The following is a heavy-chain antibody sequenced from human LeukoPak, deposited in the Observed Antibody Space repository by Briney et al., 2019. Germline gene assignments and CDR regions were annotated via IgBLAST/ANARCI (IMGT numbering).Heavy chain of an antibody. CDR2: IYTSGST. Sequence: SETLSLTCTVSGGSISSGSYYWSWIRQPAGKGLEWIGRIYTSGSTNYNPSLKSRVTISVDTSKNQFSLKLSSVTAADTAVYYCARAMIVLDGFDPWGQGTLVTVSS. CDR3: ARAMIVLDGFDP. V-gene: IGHV4-61*02. CDR1: GGSISSGSYY. J-gene: IGHJ5*02. D-gene: IGHD3-22*01.